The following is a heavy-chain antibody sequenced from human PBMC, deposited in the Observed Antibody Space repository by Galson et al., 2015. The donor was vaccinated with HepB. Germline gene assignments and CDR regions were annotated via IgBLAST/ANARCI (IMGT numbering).Heavy chain of an antibody. CDR3: ARDRGGSGYYSYYFDY. V-gene: IGHV1-69*04. J-gene: IGHJ4*02. Sequence: SVTVSCKASGGTFSSYTIGWVRQAPGQGLEWMGRIIPILGIANYPQKFQGRVTITADKSTSTAYMELSSLRSEDTAVYYCARDRGGSGYYSYYFDYWGQGTLITVSS. D-gene: IGHD3-3*01. CDR2: IIPILGIA. CDR1: GGTFSSYT.